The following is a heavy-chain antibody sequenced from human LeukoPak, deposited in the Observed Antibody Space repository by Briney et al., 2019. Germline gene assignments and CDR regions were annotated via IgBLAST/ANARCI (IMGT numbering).Heavy chain of an antibody. V-gene: IGHV4-39*01. J-gene: IGHJ4*02. Sequence: SETLSLTCTVSGGPVSSSFYYGGWIRQPPGKGLEWIGSIYYSGSTYYNPSLKSRVTISADTSKNQFSLKLSSVTAADTAVYYCARRRFTVMKPSKASFGYWGQGTLVTVSS. CDR2: IYYSGST. CDR1: GGPVSSSFYY. CDR3: ARRRFTVMKPSKASFGY. D-gene: IGHD4-11*01.